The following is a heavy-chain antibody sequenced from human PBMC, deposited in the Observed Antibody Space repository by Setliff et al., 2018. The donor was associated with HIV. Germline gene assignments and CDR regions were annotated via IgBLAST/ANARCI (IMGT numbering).Heavy chain of an antibody. CDR3: ATAADRFQH. D-gene: IGHD6-13*01. CDR1: GYTFPSSG. CDR2: ISAYNGNT. J-gene: IGHJ1*01. Sequence: ASVKVSCKASGYTFPSSGIRWVRQAPGQGREWMGWISAYNGNTNYAQKLQGRVTMTTDTSTSTAYMELRSLRSDGPAVYYCATAADRFQHWGQGTLVTVSS. V-gene: IGHV1-18*01.